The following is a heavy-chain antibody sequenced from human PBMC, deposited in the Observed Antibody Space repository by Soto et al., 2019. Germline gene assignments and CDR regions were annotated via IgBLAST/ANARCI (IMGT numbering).Heavy chain of an antibody. D-gene: IGHD4-17*01. J-gene: IGHJ4*02. CDR1: GCSISSYY. Sequence: PSETLSRTCTVSGCSISSYYWSWIRQPPGKGLEWIGYIYYSGSTNYNPSLKSRVTISVDTSKNQFSLKLSSVTAADTAVYYCARDYGDYFDYWGQGTLVTVSS. V-gene: IGHV4-59*01. CDR3: ARDYGDYFDY. CDR2: IYYSGST.